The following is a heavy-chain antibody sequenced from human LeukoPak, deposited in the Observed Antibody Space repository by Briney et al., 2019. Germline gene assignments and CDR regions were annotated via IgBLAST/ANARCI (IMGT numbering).Heavy chain of an antibody. CDR1: GFTFSSYA. V-gene: IGHV3-30-3*01. Sequence: GGSLRLSCAASGFTFSSYAMHWVRQAPGKGLEWVAIISYDGSDKYYADSVKGRFTISRDNSKNTLYLQMNSLRAEDTAVYYCARDPKTIFAFWSGYRADYWGQGTLVTVSS. CDR3: ARDPKTIFAFWSGYRADY. D-gene: IGHD3-3*01. J-gene: IGHJ4*02. CDR2: ISYDGSDK.